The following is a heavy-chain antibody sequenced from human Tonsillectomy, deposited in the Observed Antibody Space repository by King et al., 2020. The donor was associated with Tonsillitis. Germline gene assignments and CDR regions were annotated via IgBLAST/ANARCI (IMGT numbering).Heavy chain of an antibody. CDR1: GFAVSSKY. CDR3: AREGFPYSSSSGIFDY. Sequence: EVQLVESGGGLVQPGGSLRLSCAASGFAVSSKYMSWVRQAPGKGLEWVSAIYAGDNTYYADSAKGRFIISRDNFKNTLYLQMNSLRAEDTAVYYCAREGFPYSSSSGIFDYWGQGTLVTVSS. J-gene: IGHJ4*02. CDR2: IYAGDNT. D-gene: IGHD6-6*01. V-gene: IGHV3-66*01.